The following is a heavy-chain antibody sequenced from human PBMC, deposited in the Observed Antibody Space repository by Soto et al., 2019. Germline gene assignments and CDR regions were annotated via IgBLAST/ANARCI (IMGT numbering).Heavy chain of an antibody. V-gene: IGHV3-74*01. D-gene: IGHD6-13*01. Sequence: GGSLRLSCAASGFTFSSYWMHWVRQAPGKGLVWVSRINSDGSSTSYADSVKGRFTISRDNAKNTLYLQMNSLRAEDTAVYYCARGPIMLVEGECFDYWGQGTLVTVSS. CDR1: GFTFSSYW. CDR3: ARGPIMLVEGECFDY. CDR2: INSDGSST. J-gene: IGHJ4*02.